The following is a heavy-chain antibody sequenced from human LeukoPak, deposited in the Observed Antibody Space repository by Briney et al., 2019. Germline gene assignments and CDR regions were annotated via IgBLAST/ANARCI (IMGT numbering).Heavy chain of an antibody. CDR2: IIPIFGTA. CDR3: ARGWGPYYYYYYGMDV. Sequence: GXSVKVSCKASGGTFISYAISWVRQAPGQGLEWMGGIIPIFGTANYAQKFQGRVTITADESTSTAYMELSSLRSEDTAVYYCARGWGPYYYYYYGMDVWGQGTTVTVSS. V-gene: IGHV1-69*13. D-gene: IGHD6-19*01. CDR1: GGTFISYA. J-gene: IGHJ6*02.